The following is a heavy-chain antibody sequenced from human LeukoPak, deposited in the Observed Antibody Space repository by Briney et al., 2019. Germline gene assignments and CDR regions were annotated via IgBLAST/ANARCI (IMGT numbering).Heavy chain of an antibody. J-gene: IGHJ4*02. D-gene: IGHD4-17*01. V-gene: IGHV3-49*04. CDR1: GFTFGDYA. CDR3: TRGLYGDRTPFDY. CDR2: IRSKANGGTT. Sequence: GGSQRLSCTASGFTFGDYALGWVRQAPGKGLEWVSFIRSKANGGTTESAASVKGRFTISRDDSKSIAYLQMNSLKTEDTAVYYCTRGLYGDRTPFDYWGQGTLVTVSS.